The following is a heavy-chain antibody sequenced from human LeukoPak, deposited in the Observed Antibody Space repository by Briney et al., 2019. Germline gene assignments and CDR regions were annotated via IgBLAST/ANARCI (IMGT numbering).Heavy chain of an antibody. Sequence: RASETLSLTCDVSGVSIDSTNWWNWVRQPPGKGLEWIGEIHHDGRINYNPSLKSRVTLSVDKSKNQFSLRLNSVTAADTAMYYCARSHDHLWGNYPDYWGQGTLVTVSS. J-gene: IGHJ4*02. CDR1: GVSIDSTNW. V-gene: IGHV4/OR15-8*01. D-gene: IGHD3-16*02. CDR3: ARSHDHLWGNYPDY. CDR2: IHHDGRI.